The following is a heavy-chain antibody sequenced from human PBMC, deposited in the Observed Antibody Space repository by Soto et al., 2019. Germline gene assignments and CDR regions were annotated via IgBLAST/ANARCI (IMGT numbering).Heavy chain of an antibody. J-gene: IGHJ4*02. D-gene: IGHD3-22*01. CDR3: ARPYYDSSGYYLWYFDY. Sequence: QVKLVQSGAEVKKPGSSVKLSCKASGDSFTTFAVTWVRQAPGQGLEWMRGIIPNFDTPNYAQKFQGRVTIIADKSTSTPYIELSSLRSEDTAVYYCARPYYDSSGYYLWYFDYWGQGTLVTVSS. CDR2: IIPNFDTP. V-gene: IGHV1-69*06. CDR1: GDSFTTFA.